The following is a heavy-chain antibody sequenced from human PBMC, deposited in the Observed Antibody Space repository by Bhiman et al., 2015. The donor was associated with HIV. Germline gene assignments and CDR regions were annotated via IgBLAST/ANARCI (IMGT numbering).Heavy chain of an antibody. CDR3: CRTFEI. CDR1: GFSVSSTY. D-gene: IGHD2-15*01. J-gene: IGHJ3*02. V-gene: IGHV3-53*01. CDR2: IYGADNR. Sequence: VQLVESGGGVVQPGRSLRLSCAASGFSVSSTYISWVRQAPGKGLEWVSVIYGADNRYYIESVKGRFTISRDNSKNTVFLQMNSLRAEDTAMYYCCRTFEIWGQGTMVTVSS.